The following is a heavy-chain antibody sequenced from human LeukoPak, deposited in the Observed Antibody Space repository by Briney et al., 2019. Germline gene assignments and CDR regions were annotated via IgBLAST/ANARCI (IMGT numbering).Heavy chain of an antibody. CDR2: ISTAGDP. Sequence: GGSLRLSCAASGFTFSSNDMHWVRQDKGKGLEWVSAISTAGDPYYLGSVKGRFTISRENAKNSFYLQMNSLRAGDTAVYYCAGQARPGSAEGAFDIWGQGTMVTVSS. D-gene: IGHD2-2*01. CDR3: AGQARPGSAEGAFDI. J-gene: IGHJ3*02. CDR1: GFTFSSND. V-gene: IGHV3-13*05.